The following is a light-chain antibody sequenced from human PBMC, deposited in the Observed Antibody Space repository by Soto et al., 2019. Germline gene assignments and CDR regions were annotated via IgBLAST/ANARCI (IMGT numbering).Light chain of an antibody. CDR1: QSIRDL. CDR3: QQYNGYCT. CDR2: KAS. J-gene: IGKJ1*01. V-gene: IGKV1-5*03. Sequence: DIPMTQSRSTLSASVGDRVTITCRASQSIRDLLAWYQQKPGKAPKLPIYKASSLKSGVPSGFSGSGSGTEYTLPISSLQPDDFASYYCQQYNGYCTFGQGTKVEIK.